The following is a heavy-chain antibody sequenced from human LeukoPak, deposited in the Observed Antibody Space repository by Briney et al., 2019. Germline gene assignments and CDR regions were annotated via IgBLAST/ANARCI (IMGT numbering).Heavy chain of an antibody. J-gene: IGHJ4*02. CDR2: ISSSGSGGNT. Sequence: GGSLRLSCAASGVTLSSYAMSWARQAPGKGLEWVSGISSSGSGGNTYYADSVEGRFTISRDNSKNTLYLQMNSLRAEDTAVYYCAKSNYYDSSGYPYWGQGTLVTVSS. CDR3: AKSNYYDSSGYPY. V-gene: IGHV3-23*01. CDR1: GVTLSSYA. D-gene: IGHD3-22*01.